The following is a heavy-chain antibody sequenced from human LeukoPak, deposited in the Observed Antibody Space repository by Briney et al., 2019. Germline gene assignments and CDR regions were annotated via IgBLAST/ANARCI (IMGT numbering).Heavy chain of an antibody. CDR1: GFTFSSYN. Sequence: GGSLRLSCAASGFTFSSYNMNWARQAPGKGLEWVGRIKSKTDGGTTDYAAPVKGRFTISRDDSKNTLYLQMNSLKTEDTAVYYCTTDPRMIVVANDYWGQGTLVTVSS. V-gene: IGHV3-15*01. CDR2: IKSKTDGGTT. D-gene: IGHD3-22*01. CDR3: TTDPRMIVVANDY. J-gene: IGHJ4*02.